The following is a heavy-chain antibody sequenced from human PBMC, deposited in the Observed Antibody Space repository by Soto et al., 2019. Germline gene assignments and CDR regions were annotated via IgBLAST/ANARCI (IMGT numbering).Heavy chain of an antibody. V-gene: IGHV4-61*01. Sequence: PSETLSLTCTVSGGSVSSGSYYWSWIRQPPGKGLEWIGHIYYSGSTNYNPSLKSRVTISVDTSKNQFSLKLSSVTAADTAVYHCARACTNGVCYKSAGVYGMDVSGQGTTVTLSS. CDR3: ARACTNGVCYKSAGVYGMDV. D-gene: IGHD2-8*01. CDR2: IYYSGST. J-gene: IGHJ6*02. CDR1: GGSVSSGSYY.